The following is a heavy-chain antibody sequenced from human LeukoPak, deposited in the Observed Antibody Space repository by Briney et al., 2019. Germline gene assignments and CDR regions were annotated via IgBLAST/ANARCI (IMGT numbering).Heavy chain of an antibody. Sequence: SETLSLTCTVSGGSISGYYWNWVRQPPGKGLEWIGYIYYSGSTNYNPSLKSRVTISVDTSKNQFSLKLSSVTAADTAVYYCARALTTVTTWEDWYFDLWGRGTLVTVSS. J-gene: IGHJ2*01. CDR1: GGSISGYY. V-gene: IGHV4-59*12. D-gene: IGHD4-17*01. CDR2: IYYSGST. CDR3: ARALTTVTTWEDWYFDL.